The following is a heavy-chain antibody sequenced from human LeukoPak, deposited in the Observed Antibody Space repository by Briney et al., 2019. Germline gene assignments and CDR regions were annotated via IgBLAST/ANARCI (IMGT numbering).Heavy chain of an antibody. V-gene: IGHV4-34*01. CDR2: INHSGST. Sequence: SETLSLTCAVYGGSFSGYYWSWIRQPPGKGLEWIGEINHSGSTNYNPSLKSRVTISVDTSKNQFSLKLSSVTAADTAVYYCARGRSGYDYLSAYYYYMDVWGKGTTVTVSS. D-gene: IGHD5-12*01. CDR3: ARGRSGYDYLSAYYYYMDV. J-gene: IGHJ6*03. CDR1: GGSFSGYY.